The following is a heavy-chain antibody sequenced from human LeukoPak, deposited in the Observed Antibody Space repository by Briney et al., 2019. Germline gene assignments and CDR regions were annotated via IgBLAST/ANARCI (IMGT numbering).Heavy chain of an antibody. CDR3: AKSGSTRCYVVNYFDY. CDR2: ISGSGGST. V-gene: IGHV3-23*01. D-gene: IGHD2-2*01. J-gene: IGHJ4*02. Sequence: PGGSLRLSCAASEFTFSSYAMSWVRQAPGKGLEWVSAISGSGGSTYYADSVKGRFTTSRDNSKNTLYQQMNSLRAGDTAVYYCAKSGSTRCYVVNYFDYWGQGTLVTVSP. CDR1: EFTFSSYA.